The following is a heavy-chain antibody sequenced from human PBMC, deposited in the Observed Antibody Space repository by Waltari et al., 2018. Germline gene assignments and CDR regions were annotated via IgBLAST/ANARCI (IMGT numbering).Heavy chain of an antibody. J-gene: IGHJ6*02. Sequence: QVHLVQSGAEVKKPVSSVTVSCKASGGTLSSYAISWVRQATGHVVEWMGRIIPIFGTANYEQKFQGKVTITADKSTSTAYMELSSLRSEDTAVYYCARGEDGYDYFGYYYYGMDVWGQGTTVTVSS. V-gene: IGHV1-69*08. D-gene: IGHD5-12*01. CDR3: ARGEDGYDYFGYYYYGMDV. CDR2: IIPIFGTA. CDR1: GGTLSSYA.